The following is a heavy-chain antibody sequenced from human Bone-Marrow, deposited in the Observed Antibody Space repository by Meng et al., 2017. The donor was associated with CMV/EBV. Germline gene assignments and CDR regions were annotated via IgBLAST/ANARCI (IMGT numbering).Heavy chain of an antibody. D-gene: IGHD3-10*01. Sequence: TGSGGSISSGGYYWSWIRQHPGKGLEWIGYIYYSGSTYYNPSLKSRVTISVDTSKNQFSLKLSSVTAADTAVYYCARESMVRGGIDYWGQGTLVTVSS. V-gene: IGHV4-31*03. CDR3: ARESMVRGGIDY. CDR1: GGSISSGGYY. J-gene: IGHJ4*02. CDR2: IYYSGST.